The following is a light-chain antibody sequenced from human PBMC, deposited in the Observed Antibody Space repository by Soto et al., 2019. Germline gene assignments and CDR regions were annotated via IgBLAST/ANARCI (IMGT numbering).Light chain of an antibody. CDR2: DAS. J-gene: IGKJ4*01. V-gene: IGKV3-11*01. CDR3: QHRANWPLT. CDR1: QNVSSY. Sequence: EILLTQSPATLSLSPGERATLTCRASQNVSSYLAWYQQKPGQAPRLLIYDASNRATGIPARFSGSGSGTDFTLTISSLEPEDFAVYYCQHRANWPLTFVGGTKVEIK.